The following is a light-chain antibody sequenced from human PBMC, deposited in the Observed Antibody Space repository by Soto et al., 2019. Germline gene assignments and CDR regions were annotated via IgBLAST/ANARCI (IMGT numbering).Light chain of an antibody. CDR3: VTWDTRLGVWV. V-gene: IGLV1-51*02. Sequence: QSVLTQPPSVSAAPGQKVTISCSGISSIFVMNYVSWYQQLSGTAPKLLIFENSTRLSGIPDRFSGSKSHTSATLDITGLQTGDEADYYCVTWDTRLGVWVFGGGTKVTVL. CDR2: ENS. CDR1: SSIFVMNY. J-gene: IGLJ3*02.